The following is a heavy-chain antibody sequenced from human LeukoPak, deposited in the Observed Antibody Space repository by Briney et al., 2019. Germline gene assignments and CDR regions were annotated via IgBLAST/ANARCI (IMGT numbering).Heavy chain of an antibody. Sequence: ASVKVSCKASGYTFTGYYMLWVRQAPGQGLEWMRWINPNSGGTNYAQKFQGRVTMTRDTSISTAYMELRRLRSDDTAVYYCARGRGGSGSYYVYYYYYMDVWGKGTTVTISS. CDR3: ARGRGGSGSYYVYYYYYMDV. CDR2: INPNSGGT. D-gene: IGHD3-10*01. V-gene: IGHV1-2*02. CDR1: GYTFTGYY. J-gene: IGHJ6*03.